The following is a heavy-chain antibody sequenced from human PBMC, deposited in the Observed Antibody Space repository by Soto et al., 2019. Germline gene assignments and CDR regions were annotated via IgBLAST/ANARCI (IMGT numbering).Heavy chain of an antibody. CDR1: GFTFSSYA. D-gene: IGHD1-26*01. CDR3: ARDSDIVRATTLHDC. V-gene: IGHV3-23*01. Sequence: PGGSLRLSCAASGFTFSSYAMSWVRQAPGKGLEWVSALSGSGGTTYYADSVKGRFTISRDNSKNTLFLQMNSLRAEDTAIYYCARDSDIVRATTLHDCWGQGTLVTVSS. CDR2: LSGSGGTT. J-gene: IGHJ4*02.